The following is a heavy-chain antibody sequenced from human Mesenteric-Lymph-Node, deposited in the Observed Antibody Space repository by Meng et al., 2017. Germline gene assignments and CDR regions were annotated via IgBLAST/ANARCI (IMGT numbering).Heavy chain of an antibody. Sequence: GESLKISCAAAGFTFSSYEMNWVRQAPGKGLEWVSYISSSGSTIYDADSVKGRFTISRDNAKNSLYLQMNSMTDEDTAVYYCARDLMYYVSSGYYSGHCYFDLWGRGTLVTVSS. J-gene: IGHJ2*01. CDR3: ARDLMYYVSSGYYSGHCYFDL. D-gene: IGHD3-22*01. CDR2: ISSSGSTI. V-gene: IGHV3-48*03. CDR1: GFTFSSYE.